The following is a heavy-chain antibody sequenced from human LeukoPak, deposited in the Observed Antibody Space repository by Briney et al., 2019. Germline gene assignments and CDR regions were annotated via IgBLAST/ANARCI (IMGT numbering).Heavy chain of an antibody. D-gene: IGHD3-3*01. V-gene: IGHV4-31*03. J-gene: IGHJ3*02. CDR1: GGSISSGGYY. CDR3: TRDTISAAFDI. CDR2: IYYSGST. Sequence: SETLSLTCTVSGGSISSGGYYWSWIRQHPGKGLEWIGYIYYSGSTYYNPSLKSRVTISVDTSKNQFSLKLSSVTAADTAVYYCTRDTISAAFDIWGQGTMATVSS.